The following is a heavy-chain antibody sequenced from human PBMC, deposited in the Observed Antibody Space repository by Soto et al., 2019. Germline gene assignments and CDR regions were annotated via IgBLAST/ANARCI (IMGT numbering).Heavy chain of an antibody. J-gene: IGHJ6*02. CDR1: GGSISSYY. CDR2: IYYSGST. Sequence: SETLSLTCTVSGGSISSYYWSWIRQPPGKGLEWIGYIYYSGSTNYNPSLKSRVTISVDTSKNQFSLKLSSVTAADTAVYYCAKDSGYYDTSGYFHWGDYGMDVWGQGTTVTVSS. CDR3: AKDSGYYDTSGYFHWGDYGMDV. V-gene: IGHV4-59*01. D-gene: IGHD3-22*01.